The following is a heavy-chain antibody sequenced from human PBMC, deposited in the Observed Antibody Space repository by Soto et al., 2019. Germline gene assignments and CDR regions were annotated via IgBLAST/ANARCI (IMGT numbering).Heavy chain of an antibody. Sequence: GSLRLSCAASGFTFSDYYMSWIRQAPGKGLEWVSYISSSGSTIYYADSVKGRFTISRDNSKNTLYLQMNSLRAEDTAVYYCARDYSPIVALYYYYYGMDVWGQGTTVTVSS. D-gene: IGHD3-22*01. J-gene: IGHJ6*02. CDR3: ARDYSPIVALYYYYYGMDV. CDR1: GFTFSDYY. V-gene: IGHV3-11*04. CDR2: ISSSGSTI.